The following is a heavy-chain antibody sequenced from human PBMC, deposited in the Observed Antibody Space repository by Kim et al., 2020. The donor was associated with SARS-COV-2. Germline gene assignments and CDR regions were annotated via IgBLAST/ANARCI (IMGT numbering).Heavy chain of an antibody. V-gene: IGHV3-21*01. CDR1: GFTFSSYS. CDR2: ISSSSSYI. D-gene: IGHD4-17*01. CDR3: ARDGSPATVTTYYYYYGMDV. Sequence: GGSLRLSCAASGFTFSSYSMNWVRQAPGKGLEWVSSISSSSSYIYYADSVKGRFTISRDNAKNSLYLQMNSLRAEDTAVYYCARDGSPATVTTYYYYYGMDVWGQGTTVTVSS. J-gene: IGHJ6*02.